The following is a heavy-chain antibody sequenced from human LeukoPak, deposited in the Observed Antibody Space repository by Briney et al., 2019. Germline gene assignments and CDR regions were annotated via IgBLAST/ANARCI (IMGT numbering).Heavy chain of an antibody. Sequence: PSETLSLTCTVSGGSISSSSYYWGWIRQPPGKGLEWIGSIYYSGSTYYNPSRKSRVTISVDTSKNQFSLKLSSVTAADTAVYYCARLHTATYRFDPWGQGTLVTVSS. CDR3: ARLHTATYRFDP. D-gene: IGHD4-17*01. V-gene: IGHV4-39*01. CDR1: GGSISSSSYY. CDR2: IYYSGST. J-gene: IGHJ5*02.